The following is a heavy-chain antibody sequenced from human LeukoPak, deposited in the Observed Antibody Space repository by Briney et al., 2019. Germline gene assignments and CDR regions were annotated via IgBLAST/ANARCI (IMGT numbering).Heavy chain of an antibody. V-gene: IGHV3-30-3*01. CDR1: GFTFSSYA. Sequence: GGSPRLSCAASGFTFSSYAMHWVRQAPGKGLEWVAVISYDGSNKYYADSVKGRFTISRDNSKNTLYLQMNSLRAEDTAVYYCAREWDCSSTSCSDYYYGMDVWGQGTTVTVSS. D-gene: IGHD2-2*01. CDR2: ISYDGSNK. J-gene: IGHJ6*02. CDR3: AREWDCSSTSCSDYYYGMDV.